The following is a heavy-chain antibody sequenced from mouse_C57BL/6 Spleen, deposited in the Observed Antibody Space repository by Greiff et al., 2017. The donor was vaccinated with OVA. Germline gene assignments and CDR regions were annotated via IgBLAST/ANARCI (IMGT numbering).Heavy chain of an antibody. CDR1: GYSITSGYY. CDR3: ARSYDFDY. Sequence: EVKLVESGPGLVKPSQSLSLTCSVTGYSITSGYYWNWIRQFPGNKLEWMGYISYDGSNNYNPSLKNRISITRDTSKNQFFLKLNSVTTEDTATYYCARSYDFDYWGQGTTLTVSS. V-gene: IGHV3-6*01. D-gene: IGHD2-12*01. CDR2: ISYDGSN. J-gene: IGHJ2*01.